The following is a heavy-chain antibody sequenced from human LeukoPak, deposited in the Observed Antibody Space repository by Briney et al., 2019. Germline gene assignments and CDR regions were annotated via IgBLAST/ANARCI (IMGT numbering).Heavy chain of an antibody. D-gene: IGHD3-10*01. V-gene: IGHV4-39*07. CDR1: SGSISTSNYY. J-gene: IGHJ4*02. CDR3: ARPLWHYGSGSFPY. Sequence: ASETLSLTCTVPSGSISTSNYYWGWVRQPPGKALEWIGNIFYSGSTNYNPSLKSRVTISVDTSKNQFSLKLSSVTAADTAVYYCARPLWHYGSGSFPYWGQGTLVTVSS. CDR2: IFYSGST.